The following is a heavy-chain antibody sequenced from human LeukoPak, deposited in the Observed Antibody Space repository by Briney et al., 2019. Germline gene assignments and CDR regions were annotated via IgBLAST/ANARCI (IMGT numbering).Heavy chain of an antibody. CDR2: ISAYNGDT. CDR3: ARGGPAPHRITLIVVASSTDAFDI. D-gene: IGHD3-22*01. CDR1: GYTFTSYG. V-gene: IGHV1-18*01. J-gene: IGHJ3*02. Sequence: GASVKVSCKASGYTFTSYGISWVRQAPGQGLEWMGWISAYNGDTNYAQKLQGSVTMTTDTSTSTAYMELRSLRSDDTAVYYCARGGPAPHRITLIVVASSTDAFDIWGQGTMVTVSS.